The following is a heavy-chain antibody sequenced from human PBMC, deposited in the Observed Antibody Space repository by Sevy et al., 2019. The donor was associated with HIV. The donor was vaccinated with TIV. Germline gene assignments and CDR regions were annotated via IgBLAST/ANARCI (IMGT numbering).Heavy chain of an antibody. CDR2: ISRDGVST. Sequence: GGSLRLSCSGSGFSFSNSSMNWVRQTPGKGLKYVSAISRDGVSTYYTDSVRGRFTISRDNSNNTLYLQMSSLRVEDTAVYYCVKDPDYNFWRGDYGMDVWGQGATVTVSS. CDR3: VKDPDYNFWRGDYGMDV. J-gene: IGHJ6*02. D-gene: IGHD3-3*01. V-gene: IGHV3-64D*06. CDR1: GFSFSNSS.